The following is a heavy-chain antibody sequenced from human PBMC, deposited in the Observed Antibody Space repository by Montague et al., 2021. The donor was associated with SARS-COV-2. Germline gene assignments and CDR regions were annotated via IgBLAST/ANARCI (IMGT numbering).Heavy chain of an antibody. CDR2: ISSSSTTI. Sequence: SLRLSCAASGFTFSSYSMNWVRQAPGKGLEWVSYISSSSTTIYYADSVKGRFAISRDNAKNSLYLQVNSLRAEDTVVYYCAGGGNLWDSSGYYREGYFYGLDVWGQGTTVTVSS. D-gene: IGHD3-22*01. CDR1: GFTFSSYS. V-gene: IGHV3-48*04. CDR3: AGGGNLWDSSGYYREGYFYGLDV. J-gene: IGHJ6*02.